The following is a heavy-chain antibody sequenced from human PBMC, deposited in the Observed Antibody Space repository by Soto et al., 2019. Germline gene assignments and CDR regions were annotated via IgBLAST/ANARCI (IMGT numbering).Heavy chain of an antibody. CDR2: ISGSGGST. V-gene: IGHV3-23*01. J-gene: IGHJ5*02. CDR3: AKDRVNYVWGSYRA. D-gene: IGHD3-16*01. Sequence: PGGSLRLSCAASGFTFSSYAMSWVRQAPGKGLEWVSAISGSGGSTYYADSVKGRFTISRDNSKNTLYLQMNGLRAEDTAVYYCAKDRVNYVWGSYRAWGQGTLVTVSS. CDR1: GFTFSSYA.